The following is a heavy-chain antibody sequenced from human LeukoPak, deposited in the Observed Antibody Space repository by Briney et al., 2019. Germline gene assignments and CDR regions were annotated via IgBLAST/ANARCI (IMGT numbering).Heavy chain of an antibody. CDR3: ARGGSSSWYLPFDY. V-gene: IGHV3-30*04. CDR1: GFSFSSYA. D-gene: IGHD6-13*01. CDR2: ISYDGSNK. Sequence: GGSLRLSCAASGFSFSSYAMHWVRQAPGKGLEWVAVISYDGSNKYYADSVKGRFTISRDNSKNTLYLQMNSLRAEDTAVYYCARGGSSSWYLPFDYWGQGTLVTVSS. J-gene: IGHJ4*02.